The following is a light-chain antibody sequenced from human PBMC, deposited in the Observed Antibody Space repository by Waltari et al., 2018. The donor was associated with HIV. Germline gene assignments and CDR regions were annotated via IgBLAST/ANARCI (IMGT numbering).Light chain of an antibody. J-gene: IGLJ3*02. CDR2: SNN. Sequence: QSVLTQPPSASGAPGQRVTISCSGSSSNIGRNTVNWYQQLPGTAPKLLIYSNNHRPSGVPARFSGSKSGTSASLAISGLQSEDEADYYCTAWDDGLSDPVFGGGTKLTVL. CDR3: TAWDDGLSDPV. CDR1: SSNIGRNT. V-gene: IGLV1-44*01.